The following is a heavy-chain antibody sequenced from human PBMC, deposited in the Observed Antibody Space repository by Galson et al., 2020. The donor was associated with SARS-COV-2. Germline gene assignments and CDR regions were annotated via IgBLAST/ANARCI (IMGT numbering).Heavy chain of an antibody. CDR2: ISASGFST. D-gene: IGHD3-10*01. V-gene: IGHV3-23*01. CDR1: GFSFNSYA. Sequence: GESLKISCAASGFSFNSYAMIWVRQAPGKGLEWVSTISASGFSTYYADSVKGRYTISRDNSNNTVYLRMNSLRAEDTAVYYCAKAPYGSGYYMDVWGTGTSVTVSS. J-gene: IGHJ6*03. CDR3: AKAPYGSGYYMDV.